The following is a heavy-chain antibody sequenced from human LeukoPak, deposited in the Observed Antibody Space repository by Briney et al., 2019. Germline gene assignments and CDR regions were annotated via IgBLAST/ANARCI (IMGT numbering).Heavy chain of an antibody. V-gene: IGHV4-39*07. J-gene: IGHJ4*02. CDR2: IFYSGST. D-gene: IGHD2-2*01. CDR3: AKGAEGPAAVQSFFDF. Sequence: SETLSLTCTVSSGSISTSNYYWGWVRQPPGKALEWIGNIFYSGSTYYSPSLKSRVTISLDTSRNQFSLKLNSVTAADTAVYYCAKGAEGPAAVQSFFDFWGQGTLVTVSS. CDR1: SGSISTSNYY.